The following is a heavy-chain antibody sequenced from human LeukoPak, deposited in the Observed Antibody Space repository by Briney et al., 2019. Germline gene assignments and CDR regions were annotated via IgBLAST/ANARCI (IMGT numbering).Heavy chain of an antibody. CDR3: ARGGRWLQFNY. CDR1: GRSVNSGTYY. D-gene: IGHD5-24*01. Sequence: SETLSLTCTVSGRSVNSGTYYWSWLRQPPGKGLEWIGYISYSGSTNYNPSLKSRVTISVDTSKNQFSLKLSSVTAADTAVYYCARGGRWLQFNYWGQGTLVTVSS. CDR2: ISYSGST. J-gene: IGHJ4*02. V-gene: IGHV4-61*01.